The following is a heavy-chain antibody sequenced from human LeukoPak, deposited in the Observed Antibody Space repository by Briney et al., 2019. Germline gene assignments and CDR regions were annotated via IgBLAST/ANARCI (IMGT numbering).Heavy chain of an antibody. D-gene: IGHD3-16*01. J-gene: IGHJ4*02. CDR3: AKDSSYYGPLTFDY. CDR2: IHFDARNT. CDR1: GFTFSAYG. V-gene: IGHV3-30*02. Sequence: GGSLRLSCAASGFTFSAYGMHWVRQAPGKGLEWVSFIHFDARNTYYADSLKGRFTISRDDSTNTLFLLMNSLRAEDTAVYYCAKDSSYYGPLTFDYWGQGTLVTVSS.